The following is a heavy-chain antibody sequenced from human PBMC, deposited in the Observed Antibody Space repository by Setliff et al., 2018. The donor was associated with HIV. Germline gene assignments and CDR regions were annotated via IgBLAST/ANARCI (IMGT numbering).Heavy chain of an antibody. CDR1: GFTFSSYG. Sequence: HPGGSLRLSCAASGFTFSSYGMHWVRQAPGKGLEWVAFIRYDGSNKYYADSVKGRFTISRDNSKNTLYLQMNSLRAEDTAVYYCANDRYYDSSGSPFDYWGQGTLVTVSS. CDR2: IRYDGSNK. CDR3: ANDRYYDSSGSPFDY. J-gene: IGHJ4*02. D-gene: IGHD3-22*01. V-gene: IGHV3-30*02.